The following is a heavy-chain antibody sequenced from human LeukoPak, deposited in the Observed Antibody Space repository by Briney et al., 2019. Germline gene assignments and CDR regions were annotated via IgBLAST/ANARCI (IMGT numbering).Heavy chain of an antibody. V-gene: IGHV1-46*01. J-gene: IGHJ4*02. CDR2: INPSGGST. D-gene: IGHD3-3*01. Sequence: ASVKVSCKASGYTFTSYYIHWVRQAPGQGLEWMGIINPSGGSTTYAQKFQGRVTMTRDTSISTAYMELSRLRSDDTALYYCATRPYDDFWSGWFYWGQGTLVTVSS. CDR1: GYTFTSYY. CDR3: ATRPYDDFWSGWFY.